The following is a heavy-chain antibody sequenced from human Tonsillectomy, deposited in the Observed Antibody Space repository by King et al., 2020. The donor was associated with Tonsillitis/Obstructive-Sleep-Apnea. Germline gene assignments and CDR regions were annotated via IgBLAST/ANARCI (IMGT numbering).Heavy chain of an antibody. CDR3: AKDTWGVPAANVWFDP. Sequence: VQLVESGGGLVQPGGSLRLSCAASGFTFSSYAMSWVRQAPGKGLEWVSTISDGGGRTYYADSVKGRFTISRDNSKNTLYLQMNSLRAEDTAILYCAKDTWGVPAANVWFDPWGPGPLVTVSA. CDR1: GFTFSSYA. CDR2: ISDGGGRT. D-gene: IGHD2-2*01. V-gene: IGHV3-23*04. J-gene: IGHJ5*02.